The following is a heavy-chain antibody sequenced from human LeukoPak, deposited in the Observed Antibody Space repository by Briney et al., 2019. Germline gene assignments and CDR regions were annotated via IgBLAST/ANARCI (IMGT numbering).Heavy chain of an antibody. V-gene: IGHV3-23*01. CDR1: GFTFSSYA. CDR3: AKSPWVGSSGYYDY. CDR2: ISGSGGST. D-gene: IGHD3-22*01. J-gene: IGHJ4*02. Sequence: GGSLRLSCAASGFTFSSYAMSWVRQAPGKGLEWVSAISGSGGSTYYADSVKGRFTISRDNSKNTLYLQMNSLRAEDTAVYYCAKSPWVGSSGYYDYWGQGTLVTVSS.